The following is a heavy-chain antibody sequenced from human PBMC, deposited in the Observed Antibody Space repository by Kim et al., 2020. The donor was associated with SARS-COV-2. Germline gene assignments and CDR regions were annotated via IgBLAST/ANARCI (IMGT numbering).Heavy chain of an antibody. D-gene: IGHD6-13*01. CDR2: MNPNSGNT. Sequence: ASVKVSCKASGYTFTSYDINWVRQATGQGLEWMGWMNPNSGNTGYAQKFQGRVTMTRNTSISTAYMELSSLRSEDTAVYYCARGTIEDSSSWYGGFDYWGQGTLVTVSS. CDR3: ARGTIEDSSSWYGGFDY. CDR1: GYTFTSYD. V-gene: IGHV1-8*01. J-gene: IGHJ4*02.